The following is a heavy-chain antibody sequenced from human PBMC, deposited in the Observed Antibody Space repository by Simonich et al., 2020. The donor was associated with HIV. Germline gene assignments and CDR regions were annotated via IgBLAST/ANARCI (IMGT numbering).Heavy chain of an antibody. CDR1: GGSISSSNYY. CDR2: ISYSGST. CDR3: ARHEGKPTSSWYRNWIDP. J-gene: IGHJ5*02. D-gene: IGHD6-13*01. Sequence: QLLLQESGPGLVKPSETLSLTCSVSGGSISSSNYYWTWIRQPPGKGREWIGYISYSGSTNYNPSLKSRVTISVDTAKNQSSLKLSSVTAADTAVYYCARHEGKPTSSWYRNWIDPWGQGTLVTVSS. V-gene: IGHV4-61*05.